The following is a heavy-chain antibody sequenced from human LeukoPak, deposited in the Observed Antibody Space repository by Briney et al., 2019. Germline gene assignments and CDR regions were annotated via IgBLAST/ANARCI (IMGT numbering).Heavy chain of an antibody. V-gene: IGHV3-73*01. CDR1: GFTFSGSA. J-gene: IGHJ4*02. D-gene: IGHD2-8*01. Sequence: GGSLRLSCAASGFTFSGSAMHWVRQASGKGLEWVGRIRSKANSYAAAYAASVKGRFTISRDDSKNTAYLQMNSLKTEDTAVYYCTRTLYVKGFDYWGQGTLVTVSS. CDR2: IRSKANSYAA. CDR3: TRTLYVKGFDY.